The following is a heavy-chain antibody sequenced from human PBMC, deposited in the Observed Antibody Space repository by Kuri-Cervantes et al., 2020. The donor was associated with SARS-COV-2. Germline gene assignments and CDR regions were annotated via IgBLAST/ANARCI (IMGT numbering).Heavy chain of an antibody. CDR2: IIPIFGTA. V-gene: IGHV1-69*06. D-gene: IGHD2-8*01. CDR3: AREDCTNGVCYSYYYYGMDV. CDR1: GGTFSSYA. Sequence: SVKVSCKASGGTFSSYAISWVRQAPGQGLEWMGGIIPIFGTANYAQKFQGRVTITADKSTSTAYMELSSLRSEDTAVYYCAREDCTNGVCYSYYYYGMDVWGQGTTVAVSS. J-gene: IGHJ6*02.